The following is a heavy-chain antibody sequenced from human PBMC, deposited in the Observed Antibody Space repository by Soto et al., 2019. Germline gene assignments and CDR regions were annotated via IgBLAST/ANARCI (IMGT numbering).Heavy chain of an antibody. J-gene: IGHJ5*02. V-gene: IGHV4-59*01. CDR3: ARSHKGAAAGKENWFDP. CDR2: IYYSGST. Sequence: SETLSLPCTVSGGSISSYYWSWIRQPPGKGLEWIGYIYYSGSTNYNPSLKSRVTISVDTSKNQFSLKLSSVTAADTAVYYCARSHKGAAAGKENWFDPWGQGTLVTVSS. D-gene: IGHD6-13*01. CDR1: GGSISSYY.